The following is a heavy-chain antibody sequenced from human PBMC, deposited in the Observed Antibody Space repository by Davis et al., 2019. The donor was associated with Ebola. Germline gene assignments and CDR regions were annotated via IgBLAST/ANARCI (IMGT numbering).Heavy chain of an antibody. J-gene: IGHJ4*02. CDR1: GFTFSSYA. CDR3: AKLFSTSSTRYFDY. V-gene: IGHV3-30-3*02. Sequence: PGGSLRLSCAASGFTFSSYAMHWVRQAPGKGLEWVAVISYDGSNKYYADSVKGRFTISRDNSKNTLYLRVNSLTAEDTAVYYCAKLFSTSSTRYFDYWGQGTLVTVSS. CDR2: ISYDGSNK. D-gene: IGHD6-6*01.